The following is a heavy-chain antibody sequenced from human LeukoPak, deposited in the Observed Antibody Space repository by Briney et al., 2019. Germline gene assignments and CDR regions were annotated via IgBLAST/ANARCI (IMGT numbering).Heavy chain of an antibody. Sequence: ASVKVSCKASGGTFSSYAISWVRQAPGQGLEWMGRIIPILGIANYAQKFQGRVTTTADKSTSTAYMELSSLRSEDTAVYYCARVGCSSTSCPYDAFDIWGQGTMVTVSS. D-gene: IGHD2-2*01. V-gene: IGHV1-69*04. CDR1: GGTFSSYA. CDR2: IIPILGIA. CDR3: ARVGCSSTSCPYDAFDI. J-gene: IGHJ3*02.